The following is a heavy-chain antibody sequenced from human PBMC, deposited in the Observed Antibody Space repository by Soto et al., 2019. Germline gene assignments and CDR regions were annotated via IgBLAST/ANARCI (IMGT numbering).Heavy chain of an antibody. J-gene: IGHJ4*02. CDR3: AKDFYGDYPDYFGS. Sequence: EVQLLESGGGLVQPGGSLRLSCAASEFTFSSSAMGWVRQAPGKGLEWVSGIRGSVGSTDYADSVEGRFTISRDNSKNTLYLQMNSLRAEDTAVYYCAKDFYGDYPDYFGSWGQGTRVTVSS. D-gene: IGHD4-17*01. V-gene: IGHV3-23*01. CDR1: EFTFSSSA. CDR2: IRGSVGST.